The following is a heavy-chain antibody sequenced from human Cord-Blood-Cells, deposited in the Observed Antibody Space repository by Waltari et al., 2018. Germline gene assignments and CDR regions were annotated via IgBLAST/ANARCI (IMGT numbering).Heavy chain of an antibody. CDR3: AKTRTTSLFFDY. CDR2: ISYDGSNK. V-gene: IGHV3-30*18. J-gene: IGHJ4*02. CDR1: GFPFSSYG. Sequence: QVQLVESGGGVVQPGRSLRLSCAASGFPFSSYGMHWVRQAPGKGLAWVAVISYDGSNKYYADSVKGRFTISRDNSKNTLYLQMNSLRAEDTAVYYCAKTRTTSLFFDYWGQGTLVTVSS.